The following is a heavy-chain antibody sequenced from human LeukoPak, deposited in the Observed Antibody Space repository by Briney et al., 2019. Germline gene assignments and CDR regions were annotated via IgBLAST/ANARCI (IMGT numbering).Heavy chain of an antibody. CDR1: GYSNSSGYY. J-gene: IGHJ6*03. Sequence: PSETLSLTCAVSGYSNSSGYYWGWIRQPPGKGLEWIGSISHSGSTYYNPSLKSRVTISVDTSKNQFYLKLSSVTAADTALYYCARGMFCTNGLCYSYNYYYMDAWGKGTTVTVSS. CDR2: ISHSGST. D-gene: IGHD2-8*01. V-gene: IGHV4-38-2*01. CDR3: ARGMFCTNGLCYSYNYYYMDA.